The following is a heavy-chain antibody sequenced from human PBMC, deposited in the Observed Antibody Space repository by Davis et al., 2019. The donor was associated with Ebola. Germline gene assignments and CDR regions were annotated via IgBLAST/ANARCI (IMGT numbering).Heavy chain of an antibody. CDR3: ARDMTRAVDFWSGFYFFDS. Sequence: GESLKISCAASGFIVNGNYMSWVRQAPGKGLEWVSVIYTGGTIHYADSVRGRFTMSRDNSRNTVFLQMSSLRAEDTAVYYCARDMTRAVDFWSGFYFFDSWGQGTLVIVSS. CDR2: IYTGGTI. J-gene: IGHJ4*02. D-gene: IGHD3-3*01. V-gene: IGHV3-53*01. CDR1: GFIVNGNY.